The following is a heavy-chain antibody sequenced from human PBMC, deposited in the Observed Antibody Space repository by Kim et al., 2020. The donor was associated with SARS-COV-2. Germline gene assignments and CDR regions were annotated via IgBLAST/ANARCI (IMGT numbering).Heavy chain of an antibody. J-gene: IGHJ6*04. Sequence: GGSLRLSCAASGFTFSSYGMHWVRQAPGKGLEWVADIWNDGSTKYYADSVKGRFTISRDNSKNTLYLQMNSLRAEDTAVYYCAKVGGVLDGVVVWGKGT. CDR1: GFTFSSYG. CDR3: AKVGGVLDGVVV. V-gene: IGHV3-33*06. CDR2: IWNDGSTK. D-gene: IGHD3-16*01.